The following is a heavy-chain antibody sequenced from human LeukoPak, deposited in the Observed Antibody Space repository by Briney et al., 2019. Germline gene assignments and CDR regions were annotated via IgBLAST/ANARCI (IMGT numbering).Heavy chain of an antibody. CDR2: IGGYGGGT. CDR3: AKDDWGSSWINPVC. V-gene: IGHV3-23*01. CDR1: GITSNNYT. J-gene: IGHJ4*02. D-gene: IGHD6-13*01. Sequence: PGGSLRLSCVVSGITSNNYTMNWVRQAPGKGLEWVSGIGGYGGGTNYADSVKGRFTISRDHSNNTLYLQMNSLRVADRAIYYCAKDDWGSSWINPVCWGQGTLVIVSS.